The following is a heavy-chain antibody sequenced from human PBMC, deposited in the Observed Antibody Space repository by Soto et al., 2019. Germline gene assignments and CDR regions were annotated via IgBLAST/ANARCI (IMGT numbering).Heavy chain of an antibody. D-gene: IGHD1-26*01. CDR1: GLTFTIYS. Sequence: PGGSLRLSCAASGLTFTIYSMNWVRQAPGKGLEWVSYISYNGGQIAYADSVKGRFTVSRDNAKNSLYPQMSSLRAEDTAVYYCAKLGVRIATGGTNFWGQGTLVTVSS. CDR2: ISYNGGQI. V-gene: IGHV3-48*01. J-gene: IGHJ4*02. CDR3: AKLGVRIATGGTNF.